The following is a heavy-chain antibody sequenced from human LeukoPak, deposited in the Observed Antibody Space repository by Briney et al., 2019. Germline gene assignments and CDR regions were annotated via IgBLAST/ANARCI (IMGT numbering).Heavy chain of an antibody. CDR1: GFTFDDYA. CDR2: ITWNRDYI. V-gene: IGHV3-9*01. Sequence: PGGSLRLSCTVSGFTFDDYAMHWVRHTPGKGLEWVAGITWNRDYIGYGDSVKGRFTISRDNVKNVLYLQMNSLRPEDTALYYCAKDLSSAITSALVLDVWGQGTTVIVS. J-gene: IGHJ6*02. CDR3: AKDLSSAITSALVLDV. D-gene: IGHD3-22*01.